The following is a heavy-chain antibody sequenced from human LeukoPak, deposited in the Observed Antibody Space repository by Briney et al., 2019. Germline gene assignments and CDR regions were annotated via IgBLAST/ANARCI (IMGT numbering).Heavy chain of an antibody. Sequence: SETLSLTCAVYGGSFSGYYWSWIRQPPGKGLEWIGYIYYSGRTNYHPSLKSRVTISVDTSKNQFSLKLSSVTAADTAVYYCARATYYYDSSGYYPTYYYYYMDVWGKGTTVTISS. V-gene: IGHV4-59*01. CDR1: GGSFSGYY. CDR3: ARATYYYDSSGYYPTYYYYYMDV. J-gene: IGHJ6*03. D-gene: IGHD3-22*01. CDR2: IYYSGRT.